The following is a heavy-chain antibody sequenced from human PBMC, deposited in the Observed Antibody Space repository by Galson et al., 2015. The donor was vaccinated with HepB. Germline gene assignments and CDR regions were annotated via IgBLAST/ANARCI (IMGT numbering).Heavy chain of an antibody. V-gene: IGHV4-34*01. Sequence: ETLSLTCGVYGGSISGHYWNWIRQPPGKGLEWIGEINDSGSANYNPSLEGRVTMSVDTSKNQFSLKLQSVTAADTAVYFCARGRFYDSSGFLFWGQGILVSVSS. CDR3: ARGRFYDSSGFLF. J-gene: IGHJ4*02. CDR2: INDSGSA. D-gene: IGHD3-22*01. CDR1: GGSISGHY.